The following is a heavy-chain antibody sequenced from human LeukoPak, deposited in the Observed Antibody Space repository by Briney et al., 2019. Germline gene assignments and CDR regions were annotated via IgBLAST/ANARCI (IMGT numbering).Heavy chain of an antibody. CDR3: AKDRHPIIVVVPAATYFDY. CDR2: TVGGRPDT. J-gene: IGHJ4*02. Sequence: GGSLRLSCAASGFTFINYAMSWVRQTPGKGLEWVSATVGGRPDTYHADSVRGRFTISRDNSKNTLYLQMNSLRAEDTAVYYCAKDRHPIIVVVPAATYFDYWGQGTLVTVSS. V-gene: IGHV3-23*01. D-gene: IGHD2-2*01. CDR1: GFTFINYA.